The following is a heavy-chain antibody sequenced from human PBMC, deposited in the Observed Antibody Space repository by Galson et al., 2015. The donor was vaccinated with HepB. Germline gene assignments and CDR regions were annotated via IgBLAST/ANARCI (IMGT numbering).Heavy chain of an antibody. J-gene: IGHJ4*02. CDR2: ISVYNGST. CDR3: ARDLSYSWNYVRMDY. CDR1: GYTFTSYG. D-gene: IGHD1-7*01. V-gene: IGHV1-18*01. Sequence: SVKASCKASGYTFTSYGISWVRQAPGQGLEWMGWISVYNGSTNYAQKLQGRVAMTTDTSTSTAYMELRSLRSDDTAVYYCARDLSYSWNYVRMDYWGQGTLVTVSS.